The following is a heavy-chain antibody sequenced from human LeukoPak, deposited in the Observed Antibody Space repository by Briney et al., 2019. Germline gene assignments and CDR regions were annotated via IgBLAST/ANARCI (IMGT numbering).Heavy chain of an antibody. V-gene: IGHV4-39*01. CDR2: IYFSGST. J-gene: IGHJ6*03. CDR1: GGSISGTNSY. CDR3: ARQRADYYYYYMDV. Sequence: SETLSLTCIVSGGSISGTNSYWAWIRQPAGKGLEWIGSIYFSGSTFYKSSLESRLNMSVDMSKNQFSLKARSVTAADTAVYYCARQRADYYYYYMDVWGKGTTVTVSS.